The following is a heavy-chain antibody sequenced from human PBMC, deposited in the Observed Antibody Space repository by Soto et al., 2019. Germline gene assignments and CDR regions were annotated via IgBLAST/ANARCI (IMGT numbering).Heavy chain of an antibody. CDR1: GFTFSSYW. CDR2: IKQDGSEK. Sequence: GGSLRLSCAASGFTFSSYWMSWVRQAPGKGLEWVANIKQDGSEKYYVDSVKGRFTISRDNAKNSLYLQMNSLRAEDTAVYYCARDPRPQGYDFWSGYYMGRGDYYGMDVWGQGTTVTVSS. D-gene: IGHD3-3*01. CDR3: ARDPRPQGYDFWSGYYMGRGDYYGMDV. J-gene: IGHJ6*02. V-gene: IGHV3-7*05.